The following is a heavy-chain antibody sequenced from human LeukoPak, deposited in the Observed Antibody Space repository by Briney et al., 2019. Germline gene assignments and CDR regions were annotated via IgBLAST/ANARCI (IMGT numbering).Heavy chain of an antibody. CDR2: IKHDGIEK. CDR1: GFTFSSYW. J-gene: IGHJ4*02. CDR3: ARGGTTFDY. D-gene: IGHD4-11*01. V-gene: IGHV3-7*01. Sequence: PGGSLRLSCAVSGFTFSSYWMSWVRQAPGKGLEWVANIKHDGIEKYYLDSVKGRVTISRDNAKNSLYLRMNSLRAEDTAVYYRARGGTTFDYWGQGALVTVSS.